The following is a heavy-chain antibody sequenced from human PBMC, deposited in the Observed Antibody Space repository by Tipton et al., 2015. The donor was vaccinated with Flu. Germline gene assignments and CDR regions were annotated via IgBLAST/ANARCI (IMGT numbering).Heavy chain of an antibody. J-gene: IGHJ4*02. V-gene: IGHV4-61*02. CDR2: VSSSGST. CDR1: GDSITSGNYY. D-gene: IGHD3-10*01. CDR3: ARVLAGHFGEGYFCDY. Sequence: TLSLTCTVSGDSITSGNYYWTWIRQSAGKGLEWIGRVSSSGSTSYNPSLKGRATISLDMSRNQFSLKLISVTAADTAIYYCARVLAGHFGEGYFCDYWGQGALVTVSS.